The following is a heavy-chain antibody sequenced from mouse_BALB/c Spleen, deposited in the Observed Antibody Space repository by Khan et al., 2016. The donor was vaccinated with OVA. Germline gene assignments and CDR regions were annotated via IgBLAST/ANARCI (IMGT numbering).Heavy chain of an antibody. CDR2: ISYSGRT. CDR1: GYSITSDYA. D-gene: IGHD3-3*01. V-gene: IGHV3-2*02. CDR3: SGGRAY. Sequence: VQLQESGPGLVKLSQSLSLTCTVTGYSITSDYAWNWIRQFPGNRLEWMGYISYSGRTSYTPSLKSRISITRDTSKNQFFLQLNSVTTDDTATYYCSGGRAYWGQGTLVTVSA. J-gene: IGHJ3*01.